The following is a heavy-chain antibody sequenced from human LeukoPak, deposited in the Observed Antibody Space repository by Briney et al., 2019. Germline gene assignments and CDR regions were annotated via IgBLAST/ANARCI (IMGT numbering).Heavy chain of an antibody. V-gene: IGHV4-4*07. D-gene: IGHD2-21*02. Sequence: NTSETLSLTCTVSGGSISSYYWSWIRQPAGKGLEWIGRIYTSGSTNYNPSLKSRVTMSVDTSKNQFSLKLSSVTAADTAVYYCARRLPTADAFDIWGQGTMVTVSS. CDR3: ARRLPTADAFDI. CDR2: IYTSGST. CDR1: GGSISSYY. J-gene: IGHJ3*02.